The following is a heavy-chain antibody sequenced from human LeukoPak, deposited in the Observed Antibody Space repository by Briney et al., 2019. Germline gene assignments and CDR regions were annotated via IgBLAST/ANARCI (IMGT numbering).Heavy chain of an antibody. CDR3: ARDDDYYYGMDV. CDR2: INAGNGNT. CDR1: GYTFTSYV. J-gene: IGHJ6*02. Sequence: ASVKVSCKASGYTFTSYVIHWVRQAPGQRLEWMGWINAGNGNTKYSQKFQGRVTITRDTSASTAYMELSSLRSEDTAVYYCARDDDYYYGMDVWGQGTTVTVSS. V-gene: IGHV1-3*01.